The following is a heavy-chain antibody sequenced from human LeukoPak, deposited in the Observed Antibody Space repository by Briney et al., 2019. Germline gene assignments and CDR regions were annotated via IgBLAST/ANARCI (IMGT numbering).Heavy chain of an antibody. CDR2: ISGTDNTI. J-gene: IGHJ4*02. CDR1: GFTFSDYY. V-gene: IGHV3-11*04. CDR3: ARDRGPFDSSGYYHYYFDY. D-gene: IGHD3-22*01. Sequence: GGSLRLSCAASGFTFSDYYMSWIRQAPGKGLEWVSYISGTDNTIYYADSVKGRFTISRDNAKNSLYLQMNSLRAEDTAVYYCARDRGPFDSSGYYHYYFDYWGQGTLVTVSS.